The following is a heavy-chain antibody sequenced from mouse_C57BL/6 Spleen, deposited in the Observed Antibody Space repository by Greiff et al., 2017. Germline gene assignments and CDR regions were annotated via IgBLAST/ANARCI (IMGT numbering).Heavy chain of an antibody. V-gene: IGHV1-52*01. D-gene: IGHD2-2*01. CDR3: ARGGSMVTTRGFAY. Sequence: QVQLQQPGAELVRPGSSVKLSCKASGYTFTSYWMHWVKQRPIQGLEWIGNIDPSDSYTNYNQKFKGKATLTVDTSSSTAYMQLSSLTSEDSAVYYCARGGSMVTTRGFAYWGQGTLVTVSA. J-gene: IGHJ3*01. CDR2: IDPSDSYT. CDR1: GYTFTSYW.